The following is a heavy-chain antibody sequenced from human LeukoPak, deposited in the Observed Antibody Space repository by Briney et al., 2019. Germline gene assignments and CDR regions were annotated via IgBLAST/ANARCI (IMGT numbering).Heavy chain of an antibody. CDR1: GYTFTSYG. CDR3: VADPTGSESGSYPGVLDY. D-gene: IGHD1-26*01. V-gene: IGHV1-18*01. Sequence: GASVKVSCKASGYTFTSYGISWVRQAPGQGLEWMGWISAYNGNTNYAQKPQGRVTMTTDTSTSTAYMELRSLRSDDTAVYYCVADPTGSESGSYPGVLDYWGQGTLVTVSS. CDR2: ISAYNGNT. J-gene: IGHJ4*02.